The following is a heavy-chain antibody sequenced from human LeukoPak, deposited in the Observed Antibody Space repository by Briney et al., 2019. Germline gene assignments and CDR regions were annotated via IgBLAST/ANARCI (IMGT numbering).Heavy chain of an antibody. CDR3: ARDRVTTVYYYGMDV. CDR2: ISSSSSTI. CDR1: GFTFSSYS. J-gene: IGHJ6*02. V-gene: IGHV3-48*04. D-gene: IGHD4-17*01. Sequence: GGSLRLSCAASGFTFSSYSMNWVRQAPGKGLEWVSYISSSSSTIYYADSVKGRFTISRDNAKNSLYLQMNSLRAEDTAVYYCARDRVTTVYYYGMDVWGHGTTVTVSS.